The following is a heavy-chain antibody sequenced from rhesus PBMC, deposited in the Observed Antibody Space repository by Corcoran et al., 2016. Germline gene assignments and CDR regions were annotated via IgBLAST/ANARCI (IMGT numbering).Heavy chain of an antibody. CDR3: ARSIAAAVVDY. CDR2: IYGSSTST. J-gene: IGHJ4*01. CDR1: GGSISDSYR. D-gene: IGHD6-25*01. Sequence: QVQLQESGPGVVKPSETLSLTCAVSGGSISDSYRWSWIRQPPGKGLEWIGYIYGSSTSTNYNPALKSRVTISKDTSKNQFSLKLSSVTAADTAVYYCARSIAAAVVDYWGQGVLVTVSS. V-gene: IGHV4S10*01.